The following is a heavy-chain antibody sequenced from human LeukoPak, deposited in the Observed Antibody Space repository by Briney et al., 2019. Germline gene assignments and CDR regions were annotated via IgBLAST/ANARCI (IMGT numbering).Heavy chain of an antibody. Sequence: GGSLRLSCAASGFTFSSYAMSWVRQAPGKGLEWVAFIRYDGSNKYYADSVKGRFTISRDNSKNTLYPQMNSLRAEDTAVYYCAKDPNYYDSSGLDYWGQGTLVTVSS. CDR2: IRYDGSNK. CDR1: GFTFSSYA. D-gene: IGHD3-22*01. V-gene: IGHV3-30*02. CDR3: AKDPNYYDSSGLDY. J-gene: IGHJ4*02.